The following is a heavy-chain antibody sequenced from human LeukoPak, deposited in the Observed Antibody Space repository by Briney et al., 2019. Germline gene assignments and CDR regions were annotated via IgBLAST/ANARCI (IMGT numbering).Heavy chain of an antibody. Sequence: ASVKVSCKASGYTFSGYYMHWVRQAPGQGLEWMGWINPNSGGTNYAQKFQGRVTMTRDTSISTAYMELSRLSSDDTAVYYCARVAGTTVTHPSDYWGQGTLVTVSS. CDR1: GYTFSGYY. V-gene: IGHV1-2*02. J-gene: IGHJ4*02. D-gene: IGHD4-17*01. CDR2: INPNSGGT. CDR3: ARVAGTTVTHPSDY.